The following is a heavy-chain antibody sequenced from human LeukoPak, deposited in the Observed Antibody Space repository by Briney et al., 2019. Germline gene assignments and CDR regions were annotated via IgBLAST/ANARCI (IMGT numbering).Heavy chain of an antibody. D-gene: IGHD3-9*01. CDR3: AKCGEPSYEILTGYSRFDY. CDR1: GGTFSSYA. V-gene: IGHV1-69*04. CDR2: IIPILGIA. J-gene: IGHJ4*02. Sequence: SVKVSCKASGGTFSSYAISWVRQAPGQGLEWMGRIIPILGIANYAQKFQGRVTITADKSTSTAYMELSSLRSEDTAVYYCAKCGEPSYEILTGYSRFDYWGQGTLVTVSS.